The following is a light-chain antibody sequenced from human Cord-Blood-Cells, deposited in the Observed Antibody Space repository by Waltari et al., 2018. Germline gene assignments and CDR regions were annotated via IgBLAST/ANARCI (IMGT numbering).Light chain of an antibody. Sequence: EIVLTQSPATLSLSPGERATLSCRASPSVSSYLAWYQQKPGQAPRLLIYDASNSATGIPARFSGSVSVTDVTLTISSLEPEDFAVYYCQQRSNWPRYSFGQGTKLEIK. CDR3: QQRSNWPRYS. CDR1: PSVSSY. V-gene: IGKV3-11*01. CDR2: DAS. J-gene: IGKJ2*03.